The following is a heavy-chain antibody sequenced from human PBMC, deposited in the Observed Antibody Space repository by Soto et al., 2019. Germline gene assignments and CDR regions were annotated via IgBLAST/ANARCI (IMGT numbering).Heavy chain of an antibody. CDR3: ARVDYTRYWFDP. CDR2: IHYSGNT. CDR1: GDSISSGGFY. J-gene: IGHJ5*02. Sequence: SETLSLTCTVSGDSISSGGFYWSWIRQHPGKGLELIGYIHYSGNTHYNPSLRSRVSISVDTSKRQFSLNLRSVTAADTAVYYCARVDYTRYWFDPWGRGTLVTGSS. V-gene: IGHV4-31*03. D-gene: IGHD3-16*01.